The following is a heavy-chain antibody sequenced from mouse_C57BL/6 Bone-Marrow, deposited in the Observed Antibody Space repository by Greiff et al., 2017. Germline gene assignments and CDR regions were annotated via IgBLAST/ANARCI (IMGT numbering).Heavy chain of an antibody. Sequence: QVQLQQPGAELVKPGASVTLSCKASGYTFTSYWMHWVKQRPGQGLEWIGMIHPNSGSTNSNEKFKSKATLTVDKSSRTAYMQRSSLTSEDSAFYYCASGLWVYWGQGTTLTVSS. V-gene: IGHV1-64*01. CDR2: IHPNSGST. J-gene: IGHJ2*01. CDR3: ASGLWVY. CDR1: GYTFTSYW. D-gene: IGHD1-1*02.